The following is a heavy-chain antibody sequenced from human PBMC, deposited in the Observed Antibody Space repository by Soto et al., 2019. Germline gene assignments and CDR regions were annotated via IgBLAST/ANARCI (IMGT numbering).Heavy chain of an antibody. D-gene: IGHD3-16*02. V-gene: IGHV3-9*01. CDR2: ISWNSGSI. Sequence: PGGSLRLSCAASGFTFDDYAMHWVRQAPGKGLEWVSGISWNSGSIGYADSVKGRFTISRDNAKNSLYLQMNSLRAEDTALYYCAKGLQMDIWGSYPPDEWGQGTLVTVSS. CDR3: AKGLQMDIWGSYPPDE. J-gene: IGHJ4*02. CDR1: GFTFDDYA.